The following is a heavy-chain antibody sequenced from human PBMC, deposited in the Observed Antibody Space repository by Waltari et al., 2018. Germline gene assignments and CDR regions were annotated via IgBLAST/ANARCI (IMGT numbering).Heavy chain of an antibody. D-gene: IGHD6-13*01. CDR2: INTDGSIP. CDR3: ARGLTRSSWYELDF. CDR1: GYTFSNYW. J-gene: IGHJ4*02. V-gene: IGHV3-74*01. Sequence: EEQLVESGGGLVQPGGSLRLSCAASGYTFSNYWMHWVRQVPGKGLVWVSRINTDGSIPSYADSVRGRFTISRDNAKNTLYLQMNSLRDEDTAIYYCARGLTRSSWYELDFWGRGTLVTVSS.